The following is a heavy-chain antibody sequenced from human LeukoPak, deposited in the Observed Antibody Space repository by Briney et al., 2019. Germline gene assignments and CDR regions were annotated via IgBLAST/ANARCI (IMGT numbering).Heavy chain of an antibody. J-gene: IGHJ4*02. CDR1: GGSIGSGGYF. Sequence: SETLSLTCTVSGGSIGSGGYFWGWIRQPPGKGLEWIGSINYDGITYYNPSLKSRVTISVDTSKNQFSLKVGSVTAADTAVYYCTREIVPGIIHWGQGTLVTVSS. CDR3: TREIVPGIIH. V-gene: IGHV4-39*07. CDR2: INYDGIT. D-gene: IGHD1-14*01.